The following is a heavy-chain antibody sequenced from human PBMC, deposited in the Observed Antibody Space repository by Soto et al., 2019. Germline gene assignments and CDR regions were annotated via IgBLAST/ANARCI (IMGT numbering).Heavy chain of an antibody. V-gene: IGHV3-48*02. Sequence: GGSLRLSCAASGFTFSSYSMNWVRQAPGKGLEWVSYISSSSSTIYYADSVKGRFTISRDNAKNSLYLQMNSLRDEDTAVYYCASGFTYYFDYWGQGTLVTVSA. CDR3: ASGFTYYFDY. J-gene: IGHJ4*02. CDR2: ISSSSSTI. CDR1: GFTFSSYS.